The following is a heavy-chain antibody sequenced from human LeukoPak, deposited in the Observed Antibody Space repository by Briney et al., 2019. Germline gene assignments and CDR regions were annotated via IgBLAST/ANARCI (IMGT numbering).Heavy chain of an antibody. D-gene: IGHD1-26*01. V-gene: IGHV4-4*07. CDR3: ARNLGSNWFDP. Sequence: SETLSLTCTVSGGSISSYYWSWIRQPAGKGLEWIGRIQSSGSTNYNPSLKSRVTMSLDASKNQFSLRLTSVTAADSAVYFCARNLGSNWFDPWGQGTLVTVSS. J-gene: IGHJ5*02. CDR2: IQSSGST. CDR1: GGSISSYY.